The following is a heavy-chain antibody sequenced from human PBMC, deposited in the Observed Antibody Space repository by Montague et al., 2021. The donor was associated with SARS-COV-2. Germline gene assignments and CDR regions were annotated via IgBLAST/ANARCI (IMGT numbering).Heavy chain of an antibody. D-gene: IGHD1-1*01. Sequence: SLRLSCAASGFTFSSYGMHWVRQAPGKGLKWMAVISYDGSNKYYADSVKGRFTISRDNSKNTQYLQMNSLRAEDTAVYYCARDPGETMGYYYGMDVWGQGTTITVSS. CDR3: ARDPGETMGYYYGMDV. CDR1: GFTFSSYG. J-gene: IGHJ6*02. V-gene: IGHV3-33*05. CDR2: ISYDGSNK.